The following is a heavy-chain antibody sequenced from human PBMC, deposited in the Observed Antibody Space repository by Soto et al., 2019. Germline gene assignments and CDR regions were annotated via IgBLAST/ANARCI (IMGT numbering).Heavy chain of an antibody. CDR3: ATDSSWGSSSWSNWFDP. CDR2: FGPEDGET. CDR1: GYTLTELS. V-gene: IGHV1-24*01. D-gene: IGHD6-13*01. Sequence: QVQLVQSGAEVKKPGASVKVSCKVSGYTLTELSMHWVRQAPGKALEWIGGFGPEDGETIYAQKFQGSVTMTEDTSTDTAYMELSSLRSEDTAVYYCATDSSWGSSSWSNWFDPWGQGTLVTVSS. J-gene: IGHJ5*02.